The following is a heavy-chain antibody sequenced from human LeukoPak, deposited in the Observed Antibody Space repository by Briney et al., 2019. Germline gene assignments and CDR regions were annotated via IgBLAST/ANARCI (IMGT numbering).Heavy chain of an antibody. CDR1: GFTFSSYG. J-gene: IGHJ3*02. Sequence: GGSLRLSCAASGFTFSSYGMHWVRQAPGKGLEWVAVVSYDGSNKYYADSVKGRFTISRDNSKNTLYLQMNSLRAEDTAVYYCAKGTAFDIWGQGTMVTVSS. V-gene: IGHV3-30*18. CDR2: VSYDGSNK. CDR3: AKGTAFDI.